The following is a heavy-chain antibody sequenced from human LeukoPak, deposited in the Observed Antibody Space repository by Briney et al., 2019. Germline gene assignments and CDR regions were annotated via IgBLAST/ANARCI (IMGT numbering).Heavy chain of an antibody. Sequence: GGSLRLSCTASGFTFSSYGMHWVRQSPGKGLRWWAVIWYDGSNKYYADSVKGRFTNSSDKSKHTLYLQMNSLRAEDTAVYYCARGPVVTPYYFDYWGQGTLVRVSS. CDR3: ARGPVVTPYYFDY. V-gene: IGHV3-33*01. D-gene: IGHD3-22*01. CDR1: GFTFSSYG. J-gene: IGHJ4*02. CDR2: IWYDGSNK.